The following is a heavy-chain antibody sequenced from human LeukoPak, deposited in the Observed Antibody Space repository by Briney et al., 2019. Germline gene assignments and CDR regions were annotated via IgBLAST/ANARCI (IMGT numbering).Heavy chain of an antibody. V-gene: IGHV4-59*08. CDR2: IYSSGST. CDR1: GTSISGYY. Sequence: SETLSLTCTVSGTSISGYYWSWIRQSPGKGLEWIGYIYSSGSTMYNPSLNSRVTMSVDTSKNQFSLELSSMTAADTAVYYCARRYCSSTTCFVHYFDYWGQGTLVTVS. J-gene: IGHJ4*02. CDR3: ARRYCSSTTCFVHYFDY. D-gene: IGHD2-2*01.